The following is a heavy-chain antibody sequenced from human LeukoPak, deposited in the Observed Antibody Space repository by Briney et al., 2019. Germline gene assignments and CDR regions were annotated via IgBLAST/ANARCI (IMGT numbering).Heavy chain of an antibody. J-gene: IGHJ5*02. V-gene: IGHV1-69*05. CDR2: IIPIFGTA. Sequence: AVKVSCKASPGTFSSYAISWVRPAPGQGREWMGGIIPIFGTANYAQKFQGRVMITTDESTSTAYMELSSLRSEDTAVYYCARVCSGGSCYPGDHLWGQGTLVTVSS. CDR3: ARVCSGGSCYPGDHL. D-gene: IGHD2-15*01. CDR1: PGTFSSYA.